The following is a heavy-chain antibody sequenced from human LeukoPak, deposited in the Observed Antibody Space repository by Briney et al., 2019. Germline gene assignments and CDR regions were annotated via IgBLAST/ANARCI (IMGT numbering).Heavy chain of an antibody. CDR1: GGSISSSSYY. J-gene: IGHJ4*02. Sequence: PSETLSLTCTVSGGSISSSSYYWSWIRQPPGKGLEWIGEINHSGSTNYNPSLKSRVTISVDTSKNQFSLKLSSVTAADTAVYYCARAPPVVTPFGYYFDYWGQGTLVTVSS. CDR3: ARAPPVVTPFGYYFDY. V-gene: IGHV4-39*07. D-gene: IGHD4-23*01. CDR2: INHSGST.